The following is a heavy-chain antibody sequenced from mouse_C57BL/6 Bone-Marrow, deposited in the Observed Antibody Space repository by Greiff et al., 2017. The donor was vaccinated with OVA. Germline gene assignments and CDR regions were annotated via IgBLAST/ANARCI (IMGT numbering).Heavy chain of an antibody. D-gene: IGHD2-4*01. CDR1: GYTFTDHT. J-gene: IGHJ3*01. V-gene: IGHV1-78*01. CDR2: IYPRDGST. Sequence: QVQLQQPDAELVKPGASVKISCKVSGYTFTDHTIHWMQQRPEQGLEWIGYIYPRDGSTKYNEKFKGKATLTADKSYSTAYMQLSSLTSVDSAAYFCARYDYAGFAYWGQGTLVTVSA. CDR3: ARYDYAGFAY.